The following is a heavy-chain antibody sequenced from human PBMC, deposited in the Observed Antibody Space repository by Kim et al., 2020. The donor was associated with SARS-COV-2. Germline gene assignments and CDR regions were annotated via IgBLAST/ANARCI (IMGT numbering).Heavy chain of an antibody. CDR3: ARGTTGNYYYGMDV. CDR2: ISYDGSNK. V-gene: IGHV3-30*04. D-gene: IGHD1-1*01. J-gene: IGHJ6*02. Sequence: GGSLRLSCAASGFTFSSYAMHWVRQAPGKGLEWVAVISYDGSNKYYVDSVTGRFTISRDNSKNTLYLQMNSLRAEDTAVYYCARGTTGNYYYGMDVWGQGTTVTVSS. CDR1: GFTFSSYA.